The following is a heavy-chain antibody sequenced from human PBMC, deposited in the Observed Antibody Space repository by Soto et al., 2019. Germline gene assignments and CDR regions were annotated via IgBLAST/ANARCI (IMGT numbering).Heavy chain of an antibody. CDR3: AHRPYSKSFDS. Sequence: PLSLTCTVSGVNSSNYGGSLIRQPPGKALEWLAGIYWDDDKRYSPSLKSRLIVSEDASKNQVLLSMTNMSPVDTATYFCAHRPYSKSFDSWGQGMLVTVSS. CDR2: IYWDDDK. V-gene: IGHV2-5*02. J-gene: IGHJ4*02. D-gene: IGHD4-4*01. CDR1: GVNSSNYGG.